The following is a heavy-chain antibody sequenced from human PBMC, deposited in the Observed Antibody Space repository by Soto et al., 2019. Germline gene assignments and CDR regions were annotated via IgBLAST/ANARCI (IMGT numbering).Heavy chain of an antibody. CDR2: IYSGGST. Sequence: PGGSLRLSCAASGFTVSSNYMSWVRQAPGKGLEWVSVIYSGGSTYYADSVKGRFTISRDNSKNTLYLQMNSLRAEDTAVYYCASAYYYDSSGLYYFDYWGQGXLVTVYS. D-gene: IGHD3-22*01. V-gene: IGHV3-53*01. J-gene: IGHJ4*02. CDR1: GFTVSSNY. CDR3: ASAYYYDSSGLYYFDY.